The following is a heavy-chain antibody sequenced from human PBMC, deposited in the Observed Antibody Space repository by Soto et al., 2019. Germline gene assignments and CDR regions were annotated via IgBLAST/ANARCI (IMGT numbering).Heavy chain of an antibody. CDR3: ARDISMVATIRGVYYYYGMDV. D-gene: IGHD5-12*01. V-gene: IGHV3-21*01. Sequence: EVQLVESGGGLVKPGGSLRLSCAASGFTFSSYSMNWVRQAPGKGLEWVSSISSSSSYIYYADSVKGRFTISRDNPKNQLYLQMNGLRAEDTAVYYCARDISMVATIRGVYYYYGMDVWGQGTTVTVSS. CDR2: ISSSSSYI. J-gene: IGHJ6*02. CDR1: GFTFSSYS.